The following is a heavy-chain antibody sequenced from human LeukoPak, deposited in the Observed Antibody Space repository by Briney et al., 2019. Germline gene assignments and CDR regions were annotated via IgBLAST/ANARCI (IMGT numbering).Heavy chain of an antibody. J-gene: IGHJ4*02. Sequence: SETLSLTCTVSGGSISSSSYYWGWIRQPPGKGLEWIGSIYYSGSTYYNPSLKSRVTISVDTSKSQFSLKLSSVTAADTAVYYCARHVEATKYYFDYWGQGTLVTVSS. CDR3: ARHVEATKYYFDY. CDR1: GGSISSSSYY. D-gene: IGHD2-8*01. CDR2: IYYSGST. V-gene: IGHV4-39*01.